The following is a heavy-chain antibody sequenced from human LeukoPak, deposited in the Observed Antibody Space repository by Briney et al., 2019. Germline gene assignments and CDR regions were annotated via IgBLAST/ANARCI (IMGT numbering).Heavy chain of an antibody. V-gene: IGHV3-9*01. CDR2: ISWNSGSI. CDR3: AKSWGYTRPYYNYMDV. Sequence: GGSLRLSCAASGFTFDDYARHWVRQAPGRGREWASGISWNSGSIGYADSVKGRFTISRDNSKNTLSLQMNGLRPEDTAVYYCAKSWGYTRPYYNYMDVWGKGTTVTVSS. CDR1: GFTFDDYA. D-gene: IGHD3-16*02. J-gene: IGHJ6*03.